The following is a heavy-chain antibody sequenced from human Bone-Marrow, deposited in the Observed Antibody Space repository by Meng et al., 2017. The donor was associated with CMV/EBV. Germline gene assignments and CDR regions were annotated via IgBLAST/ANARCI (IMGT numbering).Heavy chain of an antibody. CDR2: IKQDGSEK. Sequence: GESLKISCAAPGFPFSSYWMSWVRQAPGKGLEWVANIKQDGSEKYYVDSVKGRFTISRDNAKNSLYLQMNSLRVEDTAVYYCARSRITFGGVYWFEPWGQRALVNVPS. CDR3: ARSRITFGGVYWFEP. CDR1: GFPFSSYW. D-gene: IGHD3-16*01. V-gene: IGHV3-7*01. J-gene: IGHJ5*02.